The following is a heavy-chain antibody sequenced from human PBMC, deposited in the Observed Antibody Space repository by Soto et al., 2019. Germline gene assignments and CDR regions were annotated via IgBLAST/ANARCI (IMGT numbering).Heavy chain of an antibody. J-gene: IGHJ4*02. Sequence: PSETLSLTCTVSGGSISSGDYYWSWIRQPPGKGLEWIGYIYYTESAYYNPSLKSRVGISVDTSKNQFSLKLSSVTAADTAVYYCASSAPDYYYDSRGFDNWGQGALVTVSS. D-gene: IGHD3-22*01. CDR3: ASSAPDYYYDSRGFDN. CDR2: IYYTESA. V-gene: IGHV4-30-4*02. CDR1: GGSISSGDYY.